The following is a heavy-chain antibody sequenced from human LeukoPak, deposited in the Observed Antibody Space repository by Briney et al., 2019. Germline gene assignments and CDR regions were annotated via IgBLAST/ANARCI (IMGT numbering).Heavy chain of an antibody. CDR1: GYTFTNYD. CDR3: ARDSGIAAREGADY. J-gene: IGHJ4*02. Sequence: ASVKVSCKASGYTFTNYDINWVRQATGQGLEWMGWMNPNSGNTGYAQKFQGRVTMTRNTSISTAYMELSSLRSEDTAVYYCARDSGIAAREGADYWGQGTLVTVSS. CDR2: MNPNSGNT. V-gene: IGHV1-8*01. D-gene: IGHD6-13*01.